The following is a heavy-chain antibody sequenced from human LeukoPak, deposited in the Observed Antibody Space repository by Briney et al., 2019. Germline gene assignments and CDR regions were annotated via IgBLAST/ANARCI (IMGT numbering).Heavy chain of an antibody. D-gene: IGHD3-22*01. CDR2: ISWNSGSI. J-gene: IGHJ4*02. CDR1: GFTFDDYA. V-gene: IGHV3-9*01. Sequence: QAGGSLRLSCAASGFTFDDYAMHWVRQAPGKGLEWVSGISWNSGSIGYADSVKGRFTISRDNAKNSLYLQMNSLRAEDTALYYCAKDIIPSGYYSGLDYWGQGTLVTVSS. CDR3: AKDIIPSGYYSGLDY.